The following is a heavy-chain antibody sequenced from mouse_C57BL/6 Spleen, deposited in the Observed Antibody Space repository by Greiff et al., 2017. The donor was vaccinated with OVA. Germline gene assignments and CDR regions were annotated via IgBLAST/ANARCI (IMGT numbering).Heavy chain of an antibody. D-gene: IGHD1-1*01. Sequence: EVQLQQSGPELVKPGASVKISCKASGYSFTGYYMNWVKQSPEKSLEWIGEINPSTGGTTYNQKFKAKATLTVDKSSSTAYMQLKSLTSEDSAVYYCARVGTTVVAPAYWGQGTLVTVSA. CDR1: GYSFTGYY. J-gene: IGHJ3*01. CDR3: ARVGTTVVAPAY. CDR2: INPSTGGT. V-gene: IGHV1-42*01.